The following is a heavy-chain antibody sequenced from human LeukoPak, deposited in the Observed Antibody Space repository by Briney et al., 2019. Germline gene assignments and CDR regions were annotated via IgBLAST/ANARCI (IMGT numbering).Heavy chain of an antibody. Sequence: PSETLSLTCAVSGGSISSSNWWSWVRQPPGKGLEWIGEIYHSGSTNYNPSLKSRVTISVDKSKNQFSLKLSSVTAADTAVYYCARDSYNYGSGSFDYWGQGTLVTVSS. CDR3: ARDSYNYGSGSFDY. V-gene: IGHV4-4*02. J-gene: IGHJ4*02. CDR1: GGSISSSNW. CDR2: IYHSGST. D-gene: IGHD5-18*01.